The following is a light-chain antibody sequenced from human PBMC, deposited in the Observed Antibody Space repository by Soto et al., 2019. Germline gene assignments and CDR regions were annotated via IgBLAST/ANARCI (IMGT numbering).Light chain of an antibody. CDR3: DSYARSSTCV. Sequence: QSALTQPASVSGSPGQSITISCTGTSTDVGGYNYVSWYQQHPGKAPKLMIYGVTNRPSGVSSRFSGSRSGNTASLTISGLQAEDEAEYFSDSYARSSTCVFGTGTTVTAL. V-gene: IGLV2-14*01. J-gene: IGLJ1*01. CDR1: STDVGGYNY. CDR2: GVT.